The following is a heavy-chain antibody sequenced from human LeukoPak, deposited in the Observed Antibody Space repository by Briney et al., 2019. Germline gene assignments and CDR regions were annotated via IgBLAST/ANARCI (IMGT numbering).Heavy chain of an antibody. Sequence: TSETLSLTCTVSGYSITSGFFWGWIRQPPGQGLEWIGSISHSGMTYHNPSLKSRVTMSVDTSKNKFSLELSSVTAADTAVYYCTRRISSGSYSDYWGQGSLVTVSS. CDR2: ISHSGMT. CDR3: TRRISSGSYSDY. J-gene: IGHJ4*02. CDR1: GYSITSGFF. V-gene: IGHV4-38-2*02. D-gene: IGHD1-26*01.